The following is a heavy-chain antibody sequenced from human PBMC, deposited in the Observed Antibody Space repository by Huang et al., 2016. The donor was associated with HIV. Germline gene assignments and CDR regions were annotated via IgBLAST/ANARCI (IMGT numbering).Heavy chain of an antibody. Sequence: EVQLVESGGGLVQPGGSLRLSCAASGFTFSSYWMHWVRQAPGKGRVWVSRINSDGSSTSDADSVKGRFTISRDNAKNTRYLQMNSLRAEDTAVYYCARDSQQWLVEDYWGQGTLVTVSS. D-gene: IGHD6-19*01. V-gene: IGHV3-74*01. CDR2: INSDGSST. J-gene: IGHJ4*02. CDR3: ARDSQQWLVEDY. CDR1: GFTFSSYW.